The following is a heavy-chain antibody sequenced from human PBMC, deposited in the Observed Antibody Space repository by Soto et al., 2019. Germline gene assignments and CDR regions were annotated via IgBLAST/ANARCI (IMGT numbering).Heavy chain of an antibody. V-gene: IGHV4-34*01. J-gene: IGHJ5*02. CDR3: ARIKSYCSSTSCSKNWFDP. CDR1: GGSFSGYY. D-gene: IGHD2-2*01. CDR2: INHSGST. Sequence: SETLSLTCAVYGGSFSGYYWSWIRQPPGKGPEWIGEINHSGSTNYNPSLKSRVTISVDTSKNQFSLKLSSVTAADTAVYYCARIKSYCSSTSCSKNWFDPWGQGTLVTVSS.